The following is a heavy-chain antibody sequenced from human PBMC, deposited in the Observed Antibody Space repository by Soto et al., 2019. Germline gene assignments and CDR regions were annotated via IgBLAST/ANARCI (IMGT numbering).Heavy chain of an antibody. D-gene: IGHD1-1*01. CDR3: ARESWYNWNDLLGY. J-gene: IGHJ4*02. CDR2: IIPIFGTA. CDR1: GATFSSYA. Sequence: QVPLGQSGAEVKKPGSSVKVSCKASGATFSSYAISWVRQAPGQGLEWMGGIIPIFGTANYAQKFQGRVTSTADESTSTAYMELSSLRSEDTAVYYCARESWYNWNDLLGYWGQGTLVTVSS. V-gene: IGHV1-69*12.